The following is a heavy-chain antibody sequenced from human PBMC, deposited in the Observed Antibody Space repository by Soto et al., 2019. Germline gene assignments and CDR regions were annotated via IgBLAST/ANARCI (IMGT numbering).Heavy chain of an antibody. CDR2: ISGSGGST. CDR3: AKGLGREPQQLVRPDYYYYGMDV. J-gene: IGHJ6*02. Sequence: GGSLRLSCAASGFTFSSYAMSWVRQAPGKGLEWVSAISGSGGSTYYADSVKGRFTISRDNSKNTLYLQMNSLRAEDTAVYYCAKGLGREPQQLVRPDYYYYGMDVWGQGTTGTVSS. D-gene: IGHD6-13*01. V-gene: IGHV3-23*01. CDR1: GFTFSSYA.